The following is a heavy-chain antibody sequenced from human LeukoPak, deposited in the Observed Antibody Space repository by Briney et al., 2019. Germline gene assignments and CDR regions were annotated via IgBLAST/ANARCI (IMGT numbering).Heavy chain of an antibody. D-gene: IGHD3-22*01. Sequence: NSSETLSLTCTVSGGSISSYYWSWIRQPPGKGLEWIGYIYYSGSTNYNPSLKSRVTISVDTSKNQSSLKLSSVTAADTAVYYCARDYYYDSSGSYFDYWGQGTLVTVSS. J-gene: IGHJ4*02. CDR3: ARDYYYDSSGSYFDY. V-gene: IGHV4-59*01. CDR1: GGSISSYY. CDR2: IYYSGST.